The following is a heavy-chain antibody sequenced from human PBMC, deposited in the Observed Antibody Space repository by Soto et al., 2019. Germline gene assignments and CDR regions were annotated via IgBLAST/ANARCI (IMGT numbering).Heavy chain of an antibody. D-gene: IGHD4-17*01. CDR1: EFVISNFW. V-gene: IGHV3-7*01. CDR3: VKPSRTVTSGY. J-gene: IGHJ4*02. CDR2: IKPDGSER. Sequence: EVQLVESGGGLVQPGGSLRLSCVVSEFVISNFWMSWVRQAPDKGLEWVASIKPDGSERYYVDSLKGRFTISRDNAKNSVFLEMNSLRVEDTAVYFCVKPSRTVTSGYWGKGTLVTVSS.